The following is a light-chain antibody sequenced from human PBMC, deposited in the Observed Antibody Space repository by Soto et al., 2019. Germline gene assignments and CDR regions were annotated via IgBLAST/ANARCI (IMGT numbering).Light chain of an antibody. CDR2: GAS. Sequence: EIVLTQSPGTLSLSPGERATLSCRASQSVSSSYLAWYQQKPGQAPRLLIYGASSRATGIPDRFSGSGSGTDFTLTISRLXXEXXXXXXCQQYGSSLRTFGQGTKVXIK. J-gene: IGKJ1*01. CDR1: QSVSSSY. V-gene: IGKV3-20*01. CDR3: QQYGSSLRT.